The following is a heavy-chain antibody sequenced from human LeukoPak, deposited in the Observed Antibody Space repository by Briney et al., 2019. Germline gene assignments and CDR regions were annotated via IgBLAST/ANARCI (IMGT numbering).Heavy chain of an antibody. J-gene: IGHJ5*02. CDR3: ARGRRSGITLFGVAQGNWFDP. D-gene: IGHD3-3*01. Sequence: ASVKVSCKASGYTFTSYGIRWVRQAPGQGLEWMGWISAYNGNTNYAQKLQGRVTMTTDTSTSTAYMELSSLRSEDTAVYYCARGRRSGITLFGVAQGNWFDPWGQGTLVTVSS. CDR2: ISAYNGNT. CDR1: GYTFTSYG. V-gene: IGHV1-18*01.